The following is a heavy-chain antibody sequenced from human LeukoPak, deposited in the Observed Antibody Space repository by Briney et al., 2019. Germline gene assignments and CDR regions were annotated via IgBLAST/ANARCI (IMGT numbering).Heavy chain of an antibody. D-gene: IGHD3-22*01. J-gene: IGHJ4*02. CDR3: AKDSRPYITMIVVVITRLFDY. V-gene: IGHV3-30*18. CDR2: ISYDGSNK. Sequence: GGSLRLSCAGSAFTFSSYGMHWVRQAPGKGLEWVAVISYDGSNKYYADSVKGRFTISRDNSKNTLYLQMNSLRAEDTAVYYCAKDSRPYITMIVVVITRLFDYWGQGTLVTVSS. CDR1: AFTFSSYG.